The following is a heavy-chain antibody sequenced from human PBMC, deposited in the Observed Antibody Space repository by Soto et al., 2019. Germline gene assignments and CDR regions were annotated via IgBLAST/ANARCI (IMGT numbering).Heavy chain of an antibody. V-gene: IGHV4-39*01. CDR1: GGSVSSSSHY. Sequence: PSETLSLTCTVSGGSVSSSSHYWGWIRQPPGKGLEWIGNIYYSGSTYYNPSLKSRVTISVDTSKNQFSLKVRSVTAADTAVYYCARSAIQLERRWFDPWGQGTLVTVSS. D-gene: IGHD1-1*01. CDR2: IYYSGST. J-gene: IGHJ5*02. CDR3: ARSAIQLERRWFDP.